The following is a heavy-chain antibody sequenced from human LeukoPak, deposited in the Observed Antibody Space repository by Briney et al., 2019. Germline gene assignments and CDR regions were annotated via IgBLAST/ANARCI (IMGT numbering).Heavy chain of an antibody. V-gene: IGHV4-34*01. J-gene: IGHJ5*02. CDR3: ARRRYYYGSGSYYNANWFDP. CDR2: INHSGST. D-gene: IGHD3-10*01. Sequence: SETLSLTCAVYGGFFSGYYWSWIRQPPGKGLEWIGEINHSGSTNYNPSLKSRVTISVDTSKNQFSLKLSSVTAADTAVYYCARRRYYYGSGSYYNANWFDPWGQGTLVTVSS. CDR1: GGFFSGYY.